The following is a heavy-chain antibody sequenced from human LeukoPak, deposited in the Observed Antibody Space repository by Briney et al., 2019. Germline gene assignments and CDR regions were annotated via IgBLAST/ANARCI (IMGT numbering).Heavy chain of an antibody. CDR3: ARDQGPAWQLAHSRAFDI. CDR2: IKQDGSEK. Sequence: GGSLRLSCAASEFTFSSYWMSWVRQAPGKGLEWVANIKQDGSEKYYVDSVKGRFTIPRDNAKNSLYLQMNSLRAEDTAVYYCARDQGPAWQLAHSRAFDIWGQGTMVTVSS. V-gene: IGHV3-7*01. CDR1: EFTFSSYW. D-gene: IGHD6-6*01. J-gene: IGHJ3*02.